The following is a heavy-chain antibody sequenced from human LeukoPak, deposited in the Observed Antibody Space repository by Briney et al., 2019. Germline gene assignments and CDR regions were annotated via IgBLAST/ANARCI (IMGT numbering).Heavy chain of an antibody. D-gene: IGHD2-2*01. Sequence: SQTLSLTCTVSGGSISSGGYYWSWTRQHPGKGLEWIGSIYYGGSTYYNPSLKSRVTISVDTSKNQFSLKLSSVTAADTAVYYCLGYCSSTSCSEHFQHWGQGTLVTVSS. J-gene: IGHJ1*01. CDR2: IYYGGST. CDR3: LGYCSSTSCSEHFQH. CDR1: GGSISSGGYY. V-gene: IGHV4-30-2*03.